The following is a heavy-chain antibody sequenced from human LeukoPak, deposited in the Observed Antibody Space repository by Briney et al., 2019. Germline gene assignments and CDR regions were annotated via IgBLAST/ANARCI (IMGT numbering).Heavy chain of an antibody. D-gene: IGHD1-26*01. V-gene: IGHV4-59*08. CDR1: GASISSYY. J-gene: IGHJ4*02. Sequence: SETLSLTRSLSGASISSYYWRWIRQPPGKGLEWIGYIYYSGSSNYNPSLKSRVTISVDTSKNQFSLKLSSVTAADTAVYYCARSIVIPPYYFDYWGQGTVVAVSS. CDR3: ARSIVIPPYYFDY. CDR2: IYYSGSS.